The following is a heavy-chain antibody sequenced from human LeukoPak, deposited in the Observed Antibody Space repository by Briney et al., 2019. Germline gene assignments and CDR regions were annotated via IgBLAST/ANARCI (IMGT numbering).Heavy chain of an antibody. CDR2: ISGSGDST. Sequence: GGSLRLSCAASGFTFSSYAMSWVRQAPGKGLEWVSTISGSGDSTYYADSVKGRFTISRDSSKNTLYLQMNSLRVGDTAAYYCATRDSGDCPYFDYWGQGTLVTVPS. D-gene: IGHD4-17*01. V-gene: IGHV3-23*01. CDR3: ATRDSGDCPYFDY. J-gene: IGHJ4*02. CDR1: GFTFSSYA.